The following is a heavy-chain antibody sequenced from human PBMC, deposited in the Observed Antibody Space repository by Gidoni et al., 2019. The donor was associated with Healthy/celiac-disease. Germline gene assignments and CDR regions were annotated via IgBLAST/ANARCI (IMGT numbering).Heavy chain of an antibody. CDR3: ARDSLDCTNGVCYSSGY. CDR2: IIPILGIA. D-gene: IGHD2-8*01. V-gene: IGHV1-69*09. J-gene: IGHJ4*02. CDR1: GGTFSSYA. Sequence: QVQLVQSGAEVKRPGSSVKVSCKASGGTFSSYAICWVRQAPGQGLEWMGRIIPILGIANYAQKFQGRVTITADKSTSTAYMELSSLRSEDTSVYYCARDSLDCTNGVCYSSGYWGQGTLVTVSS.